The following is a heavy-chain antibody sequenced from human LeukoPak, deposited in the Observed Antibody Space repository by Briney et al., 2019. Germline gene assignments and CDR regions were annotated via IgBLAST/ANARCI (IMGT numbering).Heavy chain of an antibody. CDR2: IYYSGST. Sequence: PSETLSLTCTVSGGSFSSGSYYWSWLRQPPGKELVGSVYIYYSGSTNYHPSIKSRVSISVDTSKTQFSLKLSSVNAEDTAVYYCAREHRGRYYLYSFDYWGQGTLVTVSS. J-gene: IGHJ4*02. CDR1: GGSFSSGSYY. CDR3: AREHRGRYYLYSFDY. V-gene: IGHV4-61*01. D-gene: IGHD1-26*01.